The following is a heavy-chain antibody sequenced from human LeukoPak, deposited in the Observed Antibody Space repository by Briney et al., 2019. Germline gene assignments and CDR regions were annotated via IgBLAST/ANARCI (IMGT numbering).Heavy chain of an antibody. Sequence: GGSLRLSCAASGFIFSSYAMSWVRQAPGKGLEWVSAISSSGGSTYYADSVKGRFTISRDNSKNTLYLQMNSLRAEDTAVYYCAKRDGVVVVVVATQFFDYWGQGTLVTVSS. CDR3: AKRDGVVVVVVATQFFDY. D-gene: IGHD2-15*01. CDR2: ISSSGGST. J-gene: IGHJ4*02. V-gene: IGHV3-23*01. CDR1: GFIFSSYA.